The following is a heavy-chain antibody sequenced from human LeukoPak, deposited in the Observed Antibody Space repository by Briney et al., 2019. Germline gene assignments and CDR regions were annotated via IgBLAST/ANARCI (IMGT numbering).Heavy chain of an antibody. J-gene: IGHJ3*02. Sequence: SQTLSLTCNVSGGSIDSRDSFWGWIRQSPGKGLEWMGHIENRGTPHYSPTLKSRLTISIDTSKNQFSLHLRSVTAADTAVYYCAREKQLLRGDAFDIWGQGTMVTVSS. D-gene: IGHD6-6*01. CDR1: GGSIDSRDSF. CDR2: IENRGTP. CDR3: AREKQLLRGDAFDI. V-gene: IGHV4-30-4*08.